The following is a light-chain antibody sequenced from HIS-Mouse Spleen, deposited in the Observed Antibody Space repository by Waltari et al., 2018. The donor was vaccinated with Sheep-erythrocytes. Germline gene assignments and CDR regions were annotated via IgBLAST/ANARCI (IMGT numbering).Light chain of an antibody. CDR1: SSDVGGYNY. CDR2: DVS. CDR3: CSYAGSYNHV. J-gene: IGLJ1*01. V-gene: IGLV2-11*01. Sequence: QSALTQPRSVSGSPGQSVTISCTGTSSDVGGYNYFPGDQQHPGKAPKLMIYDVSTRPSGVPDRFSGSKSGNTASLTISGLQAEDEADYYCCSYAGSYNHVFATGTKVTVL.